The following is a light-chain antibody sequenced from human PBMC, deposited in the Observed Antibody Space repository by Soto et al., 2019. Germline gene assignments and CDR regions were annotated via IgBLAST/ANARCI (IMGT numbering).Light chain of an antibody. CDR1: QSVSSNY. V-gene: IGKV3-20*01. J-gene: IGKJ1*01. Sequence: ENVLTRSPGTLSLYPGERATLSCRASQSVSSNYLAWYQQKPGQAPRLLIYATSSRATGIPDRFSGSGSGTDFTLAISRLEPEDFAVYYCHQYGYSSWTFGQGTKVDIK. CDR3: HQYGYSSWT. CDR2: ATS.